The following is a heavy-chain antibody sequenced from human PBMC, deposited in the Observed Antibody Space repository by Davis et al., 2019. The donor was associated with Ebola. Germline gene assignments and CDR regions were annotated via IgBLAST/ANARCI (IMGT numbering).Heavy chain of an antibody. Sequence: GESLKISCAASGFTFSSYAMNWVRQAPGKGLEWVSAISGSGGSTYYADSVKGRFTISRDNSKNTLYLQMNSLRAEDTAVYYCARVITIFGVVIHYGMDVWGQGTTVTVSS. CDR2: ISGSGGST. V-gene: IGHV3-23*01. J-gene: IGHJ6*02. CDR3: ARVITIFGVVIHYGMDV. D-gene: IGHD3-3*01. CDR1: GFTFSSYA.